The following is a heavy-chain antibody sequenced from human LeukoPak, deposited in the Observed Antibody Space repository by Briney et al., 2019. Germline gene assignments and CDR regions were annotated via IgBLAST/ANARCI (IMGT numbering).Heavy chain of an antibody. CDR2: FGTAGDT. CDR1: GFTFSSYD. CDR3: ARGTYDSSGYPTDDAFDI. V-gene: IGHV3-13*04. J-gene: IGHJ3*02. Sequence: GGSLGLSCAASGFTFSSYDMHWVRKATGKGLEWVSAFGTAGDTYYPGSVKGRFTISRENAKNSLYLQMNSLRAGDTAVYYCARGTYDSSGYPTDDAFDIWGQGTMVTVSS. D-gene: IGHD3-22*01.